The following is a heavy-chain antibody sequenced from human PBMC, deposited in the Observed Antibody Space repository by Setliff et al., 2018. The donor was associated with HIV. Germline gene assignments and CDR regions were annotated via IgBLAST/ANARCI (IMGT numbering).Heavy chain of an antibody. D-gene: IGHD3-10*01. J-gene: IGHJ6*03. CDR1: GFTFSSYG. V-gene: IGHV3-33*01. Sequence: GGSLRLSCAASGFTFSSYGMHWVRQAPGKGLEWVAVIWYDGSNKYYADSVKGRFTISRDNAKNSMYLQMNSLRVEDTATYYCARARGSVGYYGSGTMYHTDVWGKGTTVTVSS. CDR2: IWYDGSNK. CDR3: ARARGSVGYYGSGTMYHTDV.